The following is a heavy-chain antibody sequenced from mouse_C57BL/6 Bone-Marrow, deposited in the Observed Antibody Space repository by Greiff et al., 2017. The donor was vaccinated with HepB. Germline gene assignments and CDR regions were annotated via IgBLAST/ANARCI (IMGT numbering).Heavy chain of an antibody. Sequence: EVQLVESGGDLVKPGGSLKLSCAASGFTFSSYGMSWVRQTPDKRLEWVATISSGGSYTYYPDSVKGRFTISRDNAKNTLYLQMSSLKSEDTAMYYCARPRWLLWFAYWGQGTLVTVSA. J-gene: IGHJ3*01. CDR2: ISSGGSYT. CDR1: GFTFSSYG. V-gene: IGHV5-6*01. CDR3: ARPRWLLWFAY. D-gene: IGHD2-3*01.